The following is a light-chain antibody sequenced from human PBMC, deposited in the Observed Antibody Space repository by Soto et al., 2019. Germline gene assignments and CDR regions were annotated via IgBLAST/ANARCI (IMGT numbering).Light chain of an antibody. CDR1: SSDAGDYKF. J-gene: IGLJ2*01. CDR3: SSYTSSSTLVV. CDR2: GVS. Sequence: QSVLTQPASVSGSPGQSITISCTGTSSDAGDYKFVSWYQQHPGKAPKLMIYGVSNRPLGVSNRFSGSKSGNTASLTISGLQAEDEADYYCSSYTSSSTLVVFGGGTKVTVL. V-gene: IGLV2-14*01.